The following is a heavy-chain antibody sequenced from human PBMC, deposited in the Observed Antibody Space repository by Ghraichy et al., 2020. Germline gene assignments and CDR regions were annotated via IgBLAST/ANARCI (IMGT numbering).Heavy chain of an antibody. CDR2: ISFDGNNK. D-gene: IGHD2-21*02. V-gene: IGHV3-30*02. CDR3: AQFVVTDPTGRFDN. CDR1: GLTFSCCG. J-gene: IGHJ4*02. Sequence: GGSLRLSCEGSGLTFSCCGMHWVRQAPGKGLEWVALISFDGNNKNYIDSVKGRFSISRDNSKKTLYLQMNSLRLEDTAIYYCAQFVVTDPTGRFDNWGQGTRVTVSS.